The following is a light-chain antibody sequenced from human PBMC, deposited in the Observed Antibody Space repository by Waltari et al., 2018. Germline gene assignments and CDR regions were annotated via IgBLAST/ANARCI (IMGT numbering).Light chain of an antibody. CDR1: SGPIYTTSY. J-gene: IGLJ3*02. V-gene: IGLV8-61*01. Sequence: TVVNQAPSSSVSPGGTVTLTCSLSSGPIYTTSYATWYQQTPGQAPRTLVYKGNSRSSGVPDRFSGSILGNKAALTIAGAQADDDSDYYCSLYMGSGIWVFGGGTKLTVL. CDR2: KGN. CDR3: SLYMGSGIWV.